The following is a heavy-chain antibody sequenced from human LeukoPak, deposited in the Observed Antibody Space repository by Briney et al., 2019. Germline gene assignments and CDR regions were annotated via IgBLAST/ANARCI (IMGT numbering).Heavy chain of an antibody. CDR2: IRYNGSNK. D-gene: IGHD3-22*01. V-gene: IGHV3-30*02. CDR1: GFTFSSYG. CDR3: AKDRSSGYYFSPYLH. J-gene: IGHJ4*02. Sequence: GGSLRLSCAASGFTFSSYGMHWVRQAPGKGLEWVAFIRYNGSNKYYADSVKGRFTISRDNSKNTLYLQMNSLRAEDTAVYYCAKDRSSGYYFSPYLHWGQGTLVTVSS.